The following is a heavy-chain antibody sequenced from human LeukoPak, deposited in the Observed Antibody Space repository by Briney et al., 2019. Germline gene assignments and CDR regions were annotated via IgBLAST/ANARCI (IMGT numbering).Heavy chain of an antibody. J-gene: IGHJ3*02. Sequence: ASVTVSCKVSGYTLTELSMHWVRQAPGKGLEWMGGFDPEDGETIYAQKFQGRVTMTEDTSTDTAYMELSSLRSEDTAVYYCATGLGYCSGGSCYEGEDDAFDIWGQGTMVTVSS. CDR1: GYTLTELS. V-gene: IGHV1-24*01. CDR3: ATGLGYCSGGSCYEGEDDAFDI. CDR2: FDPEDGET. D-gene: IGHD2-15*01.